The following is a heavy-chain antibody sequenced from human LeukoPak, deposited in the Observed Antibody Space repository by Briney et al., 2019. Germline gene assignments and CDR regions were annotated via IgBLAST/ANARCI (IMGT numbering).Heavy chain of an antibody. Sequence: SETLSLTCAVSGGSISSSNWWSWVRQPPGKGLEWIGEIYHSGSTNYNPSLKSRVTISVDKSKNQFSLNLSSVTAADAAIYYCAKNPHHDDDADEGFDYWGQGTLVTVSS. CDR1: GGSISSSNW. J-gene: IGHJ4*02. CDR2: IYHSGST. CDR3: AKNPHHDDDADEGFDY. D-gene: IGHD3-16*01. V-gene: IGHV4-4*02.